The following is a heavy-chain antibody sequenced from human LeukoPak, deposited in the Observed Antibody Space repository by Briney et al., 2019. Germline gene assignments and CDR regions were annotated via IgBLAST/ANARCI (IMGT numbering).Heavy chain of an antibody. J-gene: IGHJ4*02. V-gene: IGHV3-48*03. CDR2: ISSRGSSR. D-gene: IGHD6-19*01. Sequence: GGSLRLSCTASGFTFSSDEMNWVRQAPGKGLEWISYISSRGSSRQHADSVKGRCTISRDNAKNSLNLPMNSLRAEDTAVYYCATKAAGTSHFSCWGRGTLVAVSS. CDR3: ATKAAGTSHFSC. CDR1: GFTFSSDE.